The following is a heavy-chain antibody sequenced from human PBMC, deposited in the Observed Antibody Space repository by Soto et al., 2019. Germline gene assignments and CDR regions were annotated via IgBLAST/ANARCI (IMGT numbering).Heavy chain of an antibody. CDR2: ISSSSSTI. J-gene: IGHJ4*02. CDR1: GFTFSTYS. Sequence: EVQLVESGGGLVQPGGSLRLSCAASGFTFSTYSMNWVRQAPGQGLEWVSYISSSSSTIYYADSVKGRFTISRENAKNSLYLQMNSLRDEDPAVYYCARDTKPDGYNFDYWGQGTLVTVSS. V-gene: IGHV3-48*02. D-gene: IGHD5-12*01. CDR3: ARDTKPDGYNFDY.